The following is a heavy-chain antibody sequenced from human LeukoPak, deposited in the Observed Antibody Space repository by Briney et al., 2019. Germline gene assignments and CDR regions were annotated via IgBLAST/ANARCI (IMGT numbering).Heavy chain of an antibody. CDR3: XXXXXXXXVIVTYYFDY. J-gene: IGHJ4*02. Sequence: GGSLRLSCAASGFTFSSYAMSWVRQAPGKGLEWVSAISGSGGSTYYADSVKGRFTISRDNSKNTLYLQMNSLRAEDTAVYYXXXXXXXXXVIVTYYFDYWGQGTLVTVSS. CDR2: ISGSGGST. CDR1: GFTFSSYA. V-gene: IGHV3-23*01. D-gene: IGHD3-16*02.